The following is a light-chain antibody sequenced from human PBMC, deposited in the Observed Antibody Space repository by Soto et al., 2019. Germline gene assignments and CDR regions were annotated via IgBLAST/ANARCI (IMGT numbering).Light chain of an antibody. V-gene: IGKV1-5*01. J-gene: IGKJ1*01. CDR1: QALSSW. CDR2: DAS. Sequence: DIQLTQSPSVLSASVGDTVTITCRASQALSSWLAWYQHKPGKAPKLLIYDASNLDSGVPSRFSGSGSGTEFSLTISNLQPDDCATYYCQQYENYWTFGQGTKVDI. CDR3: QQYENYWT.